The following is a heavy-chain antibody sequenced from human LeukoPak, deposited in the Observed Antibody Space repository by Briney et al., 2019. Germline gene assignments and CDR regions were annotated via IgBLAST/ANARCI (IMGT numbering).Heavy chain of an antibody. V-gene: IGHV4-31*03. CDR1: GGSISSGGYY. J-gene: IGHJ5*02. D-gene: IGHD3-3*01. Sequence: SETLSLTCTVSGGSISSGGYYWSWIRQRPGKGLEWIGYIYYSGSTYYNPSLKSRVTISVDTSKNQFSLKLSSVTAADTAVYYCASGRGYDFWSGYQENNWFDPWGQGTLVTVSS. CDR3: ASGRGYDFWSGYQENNWFDP. CDR2: IYYSGST.